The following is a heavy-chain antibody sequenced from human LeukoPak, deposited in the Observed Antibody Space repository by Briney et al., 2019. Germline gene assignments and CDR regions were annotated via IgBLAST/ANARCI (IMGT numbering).Heavy chain of an antibody. Sequence: RPGGSLRLSCSASGFTSDDFGMSWVRQAPGKGLQWVSGISWNGGGTGYADSVKGRFTISRDNAKNSLYLQMNSLRAEDTALYYCAKDNAYYYADYWGQGTLVTVSS. CDR3: AKDNAYYYADY. V-gene: IGHV3-20*04. J-gene: IGHJ4*02. D-gene: IGHD3-10*01. CDR1: GFTSDDFG. CDR2: ISWNGGGT.